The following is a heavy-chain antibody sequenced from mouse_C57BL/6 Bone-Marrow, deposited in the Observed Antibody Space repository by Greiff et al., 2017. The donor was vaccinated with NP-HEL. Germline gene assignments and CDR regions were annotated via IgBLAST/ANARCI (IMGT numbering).Heavy chain of an antibody. CDR2: IRLKSDNYAT. D-gene: IGHD1-1*01. CDR3: TGYYYGSRYFDV. Sequence: EVQLVESGGGLVQPGGSMKLSCVASGFTFSNYWMNWVRQSPEKGLEWVAQIRLKSDNYATHYAASVKGRFTISREDSKSSVYLQMNNLRAEDTGIYYCTGYYYGSRYFDVWGTGTTVTVSS. V-gene: IGHV6-3*01. J-gene: IGHJ1*03. CDR1: GFTFSNYW.